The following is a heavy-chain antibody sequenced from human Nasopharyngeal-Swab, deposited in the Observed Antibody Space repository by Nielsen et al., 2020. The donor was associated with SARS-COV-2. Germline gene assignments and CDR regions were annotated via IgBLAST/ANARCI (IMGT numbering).Heavy chain of an antibody. Sequence: LSLTCAASGFAFSTYSMNWVRQAPGKGLEWLSYISSGGSTIYYADSVKGRFTISRDNAKNSMFPQMNGLRVEDTAIYYCARGPYYWGQGALVTVSS. V-gene: IGHV3-48*04. D-gene: IGHD3-16*01. J-gene: IGHJ4*02. CDR3: ARGPYY. CDR1: GFAFSTYS. CDR2: ISSGGSTI.